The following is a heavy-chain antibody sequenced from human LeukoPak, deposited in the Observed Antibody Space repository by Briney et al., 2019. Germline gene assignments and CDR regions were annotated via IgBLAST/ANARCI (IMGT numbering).Heavy chain of an antibody. CDR3: AGDYKRYSSGHNWFDP. CDR1: GFTFSSYA. D-gene: IGHD6-19*01. CDR2: ISYDGSNK. V-gene: IGHV3-30-3*01. J-gene: IGHJ5*02. Sequence: GGSLRLSCAASGFTFSSYAMHWVRQAPGKGLEWVAVISYDGSNKYYADSVKGRFTISRDNSKNTLYLQMNSLRAEDTAVYYCAGDYKRYSSGHNWFDPWGQGTLVTVSS.